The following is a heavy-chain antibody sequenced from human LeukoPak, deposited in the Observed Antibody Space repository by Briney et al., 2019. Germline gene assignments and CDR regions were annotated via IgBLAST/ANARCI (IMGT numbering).Heavy chain of an antibody. CDR1: GGTFSSYA. Sequence: SVKVSCKASGGTFSSYAISWVRQAPGQGLEWMGRIIPIFGTANYAQKFQGRVTITTDESTSTAYMELSSLRSEDTAVYYCARDWGIGGHLYYFDYWPGNPGHRLL. CDR2: IIPIFGTA. CDR3: ARDWGIGGHLYYFDY. V-gene: IGHV1-69*05. J-gene: IGHJ4*02. D-gene: IGHD3-16*01.